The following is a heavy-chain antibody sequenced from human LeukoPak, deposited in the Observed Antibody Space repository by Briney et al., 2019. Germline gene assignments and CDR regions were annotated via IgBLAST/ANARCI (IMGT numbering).Heavy chain of an antibody. Sequence: GGSLRLSCAASGLTFSRYWMTWVRQAPGKGLEWVAFMRYEGSNKYYADSVKGRFTISRDNSKNTLYLQMNSLRAEDTAVYYCAKEGSYYDSSGYWDWGQGTLVTASS. CDR3: AKEGSYYDSSGYWD. J-gene: IGHJ4*02. V-gene: IGHV3-30*02. D-gene: IGHD3-22*01. CDR2: MRYEGSNK. CDR1: GLTFSRYW.